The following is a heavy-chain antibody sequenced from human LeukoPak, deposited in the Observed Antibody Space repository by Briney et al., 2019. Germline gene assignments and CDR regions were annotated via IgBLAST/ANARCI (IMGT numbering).Heavy chain of an antibody. V-gene: IGHV4-4*07. CDR1: GGSISSYY. J-gene: IGHJ5*02. Sequence: SETLSLTRTVSGGSISSYYWSWIRQPAGKGLEWIGRINTSGSSNYNPSLRSRVTMLVDTSKNQFSLNLSSVTAADTAVYYCAREGGGPRWLDPWGQGTLVTVSS. D-gene: IGHD6-25*01. CDR3: AREGGGPRWLDP. CDR2: INTSGSS.